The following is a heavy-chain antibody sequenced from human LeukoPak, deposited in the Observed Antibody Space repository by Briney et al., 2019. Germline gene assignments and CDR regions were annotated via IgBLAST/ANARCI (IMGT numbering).Heavy chain of an antibody. D-gene: IGHD6-19*01. J-gene: IGHJ4*02. CDR3: ARRPSGWYVDY. CDR1: GGTFSSYA. V-gene: IGHV1-69*04. Sequence: SVKVSCKASGGTFSSYAISWVRQAPGQGLEWMGRIIPILGIANYAQKFQGRVTITADKSTSTAYMELSSLRSEDTAVYYCARRPSGWYVDYWGQGTLVTVSS. CDR2: IIPILGIA.